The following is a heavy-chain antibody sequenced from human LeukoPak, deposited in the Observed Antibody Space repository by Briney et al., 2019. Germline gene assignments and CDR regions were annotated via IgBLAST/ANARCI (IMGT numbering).Heavy chain of an antibody. V-gene: IGHV3-7*05. CDR1: GFTFSNYW. CDR2: IKQDGSEK. J-gene: IGHJ4*02. Sequence: AGGSLRLSCTASGFTFSNYWMSWVRQTPEKGLEWVANIKQDGSEKAYVDSVKGRFTISRDNAQTSLYLHMNSLRAEDTAVYYCAREVDCSGGSCYHFDYWGQGTLVTVSS. CDR3: AREVDCSGGSCYHFDY. D-gene: IGHD2-15*01.